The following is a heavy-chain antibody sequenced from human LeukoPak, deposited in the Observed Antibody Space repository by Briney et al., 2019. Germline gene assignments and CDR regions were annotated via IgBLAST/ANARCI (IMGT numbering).Heavy chain of an antibody. CDR3: ARGRSNYFYYYYMDV. Sequence: SETLSLTCTVSGGSISRYYWSWIRQPPGKGLEWIGYIYYSGSTNYNPSLKSRVTISVDTSKNQFSLKLSSVTAADTAVYYCARGRSNYFYYYYMDVWGKGTTVTVSS. CDR1: GGSISRYY. J-gene: IGHJ6*03. CDR2: IYYSGST. V-gene: IGHV4-59*12. D-gene: IGHD4-11*01.